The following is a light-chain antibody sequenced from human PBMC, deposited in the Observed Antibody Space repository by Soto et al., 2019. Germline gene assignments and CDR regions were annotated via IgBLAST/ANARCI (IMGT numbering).Light chain of an antibody. V-gene: IGLV3-21*02. CDR1: NIGTKD. CDR3: QVWHRSLDLGV. J-gene: IGLJ1*01. Sequence: SYELTQSPSVSVAPGQTASITCGGSNIGTKDVHWYQQKPGRAPLLVVYDNKERPSGVPDRFSGSNSGNTATLTISRVEGGDEADYYCQVWHRSLDLGVFGSGTKVTVL. CDR2: DNK.